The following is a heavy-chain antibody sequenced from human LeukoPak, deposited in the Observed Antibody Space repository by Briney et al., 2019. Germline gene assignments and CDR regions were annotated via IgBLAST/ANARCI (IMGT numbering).Heavy chain of an antibody. Sequence: PGGSLRLSCAASGFTFSSYSINWVRQAPGKGLEWVSYISSSSSTIYYADSVKGRFTISRDNSKNTLYLQMNSLRAEDTAVYYCAKPGSSGWYVDYFDYWGQGTLVTVSS. D-gene: IGHD6-19*01. V-gene: IGHV3-48*01. CDR3: AKPGSSGWYVDYFDY. CDR1: GFTFSSYS. J-gene: IGHJ4*02. CDR2: ISSSSSTI.